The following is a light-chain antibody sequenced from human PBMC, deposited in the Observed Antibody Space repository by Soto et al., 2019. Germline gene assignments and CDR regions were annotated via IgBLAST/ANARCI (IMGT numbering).Light chain of an antibody. V-gene: IGKV3-20*01. CDR1: QSVSNNY. CDR2: GAS. J-gene: IGKJ1*01. CDR3: QQYGSSSWT. Sequence: EIVLTQSPGTLSLSPGEGATLSCRASQSVSNNYLAWYQQKPGQAPRLLIYGASNRATGIPDRFSGSGSRTDFTLTISRLEPEDFAVYYCQQYGSSSWTFGQGTKVDIK.